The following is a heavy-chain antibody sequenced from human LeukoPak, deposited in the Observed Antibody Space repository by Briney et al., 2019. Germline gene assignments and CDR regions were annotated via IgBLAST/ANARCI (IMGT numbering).Heavy chain of an antibody. V-gene: IGHV3-21*01. J-gene: IGHJ4*02. Sequence: KPGGSLRLSCAASGFTFSSYSMNWVRQAPGKGLEWVSSIGSSSSYIYYADSVKGRFTISRDNAKNSLYLQMNSLRADDTAVYYCAKGVDYAFQNWGQGTRVTVSS. D-gene: IGHD2-2*01. CDR2: IGSSSSYI. CDR1: GFTFSSYS. CDR3: AKGVDYAFQN.